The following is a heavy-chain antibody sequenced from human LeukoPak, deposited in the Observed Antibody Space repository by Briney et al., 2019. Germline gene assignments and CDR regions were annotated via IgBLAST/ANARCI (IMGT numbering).Heavy chain of an antibody. CDR2: VRPGDSAR. CDR3: ATDSHYAFDF. CDR1: RFTFSNYW. V-gene: IGHV3-48*02. J-gene: IGHJ4*02. Sequence: GGSLRLSCGASRFTFSNYWMSWVRQAPGKGLEWVSNVRPGDSARSYADSVRGRFTISRDDAKNSLYLQMNSLRDEDTAVYYCATDSHYAFDFWGLGTLVTVSS. D-gene: IGHD4-17*01.